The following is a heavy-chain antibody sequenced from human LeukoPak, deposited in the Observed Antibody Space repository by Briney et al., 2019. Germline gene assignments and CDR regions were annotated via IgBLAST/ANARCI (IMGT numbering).Heavy chain of an antibody. V-gene: IGHV3-30-3*01. CDR2: ISYDGSNK. CDR3: AREGDPGY. D-gene: IGHD3-10*01. Sequence: GRSLRLSCAASGFTFSSYAMHWVRQAPGKGLEWVAVISYDGSNKYYADSVKGRFTISRDNSKNTLYLQMNSLRAEDTAVYYCAREGDPGYWGQGTLVTVSS. CDR1: GFTFSSYA. J-gene: IGHJ4*02.